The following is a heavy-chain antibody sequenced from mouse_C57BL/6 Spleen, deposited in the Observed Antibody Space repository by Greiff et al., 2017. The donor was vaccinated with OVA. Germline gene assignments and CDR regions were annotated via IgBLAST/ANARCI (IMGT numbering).Heavy chain of an antibody. CDR2: LDPENGDT. J-gene: IGHJ2*01. Sequence: EVQLQQSGAELVRPGASVKLSCTASGFNIKDDYMHWVKQRPEQGLEWIGWLDPENGDTEYASKFQGKATITADTSSNTAYLQLSSLTSEDTAVYYCTTTVVTHFDYGGQGTTLTVSS. CDR1: GFNIKDDY. V-gene: IGHV14-4*01. D-gene: IGHD1-1*01. CDR3: TTTVVTHFDY.